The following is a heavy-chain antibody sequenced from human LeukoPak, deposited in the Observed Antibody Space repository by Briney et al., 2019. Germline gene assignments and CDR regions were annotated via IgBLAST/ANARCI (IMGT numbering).Heavy chain of an antibody. V-gene: IGHV3-48*04. D-gene: IGHD6-6*01. CDR3: AREYSSSSGRCFDS. CDR2: ISSSSSI. J-gene: IGHJ4*02. CDR1: GXTFSSYS. Sequence: GGSLRLSCAASGXTFSSYSMNWVRQAPGKGLEWVSYISSSSSIYYGDSVKGRFTMSRDNAKNSLYLQMNSLRAEDTAVYYCAREYSSSSGRCFDSWGQGTLVTVSS.